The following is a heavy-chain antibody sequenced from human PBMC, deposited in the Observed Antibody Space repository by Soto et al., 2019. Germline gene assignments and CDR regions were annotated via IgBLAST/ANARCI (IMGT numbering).Heavy chain of an antibody. V-gene: IGHV1-3*01. Sequence: QVQLVQSGAEVKKPGASVRISCKASGYSLPTHTIHWVRQAPGHRLEWMGWINAANGHTKYSQNFQNRVTISSDTSASTVYIKLTGLTSDDTAIYYWARANGNYDWGPNDYWGQGTLVTVSS. CDR3: ARANGNYDWGPNDY. J-gene: IGHJ4*02. CDR2: INAANGHT. CDR1: GYSLPTHT. D-gene: IGHD1-7*01.